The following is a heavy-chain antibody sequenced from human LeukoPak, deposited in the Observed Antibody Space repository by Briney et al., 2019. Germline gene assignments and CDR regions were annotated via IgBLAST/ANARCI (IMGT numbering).Heavy chain of an antibody. CDR2: IYSDGST. V-gene: IGHV3-53*01. J-gene: IGHJ3*02. Sequence: GGSLRLSCAASGFTVSNNYMAWVRQAPGKGLEWVSVIYSDGSTFYADSVKGRFSSSRDSSMNTLYLQLNSLRAEDTALYYCVRDRYYYDSSGYYDAFDTWGQGTMVTVSS. D-gene: IGHD3-22*01. CDR1: GFTVSNNY. CDR3: VRDRYYYDSSGYYDAFDT.